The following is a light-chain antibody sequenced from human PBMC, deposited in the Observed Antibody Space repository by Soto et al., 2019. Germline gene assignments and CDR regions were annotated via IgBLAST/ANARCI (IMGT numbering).Light chain of an antibody. J-gene: IGKJ5*01. CDR1: QSLVHGDGNTY. CDR2: RTS. Sequence: DVVLTQTPLSSPVTLGQPASISCRSSQSLVHGDGNTYLSWLQQRPGQPPRLLIYRTSNRFSGVPDRFSGSGAGTDFTLKISRVEAEDVGVYYCMQATQFPQITFGQGTRLEIK. CDR3: MQATQFPQIT. V-gene: IGKV2-24*01.